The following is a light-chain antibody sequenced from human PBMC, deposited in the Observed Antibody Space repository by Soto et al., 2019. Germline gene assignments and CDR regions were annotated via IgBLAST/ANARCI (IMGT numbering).Light chain of an antibody. J-gene: IGLJ1*01. Sequence: QSALTQPASVSGSRGQSITISCTGTSSEVGGYNYVSWYQQHPGKAPKLMIYEVSNRPSGVSNRFSGSKSGNTASLTISGLQAEDEADYYCSSYTSSSTYVFGTGTNFTVL. V-gene: IGLV2-14*01. CDR3: SSYTSSSTYV. CDR2: EVS. CDR1: SSEVGGYNY.